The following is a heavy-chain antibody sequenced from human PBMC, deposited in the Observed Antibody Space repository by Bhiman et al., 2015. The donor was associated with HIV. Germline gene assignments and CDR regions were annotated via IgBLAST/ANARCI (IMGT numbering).Heavy chain of an antibody. CDR1: GFTFENFP. Sequence: QVQLVESGGGVVHPGGSLRLSCVTSGFTFENFPMHWVRQAPGKGLEWVALISYDGSDKYYSDSVKGRFTISRDNSKNTLYLQMNSLRADDTAFYFCAKDGMWFRAERYFFDLLGPGEPWVTVSS. J-gene: IGHJ4*02. D-gene: IGHD2-21*01. V-gene: IGHV3-33*05. CDR3: AKDGMWFRAERYFFDL. CDR2: ISYDGSDK.